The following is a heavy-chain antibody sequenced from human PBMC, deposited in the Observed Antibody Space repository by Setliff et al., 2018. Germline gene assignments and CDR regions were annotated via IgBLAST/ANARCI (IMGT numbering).Heavy chain of an antibody. CDR3: ARDNTMVGATDY. CDR1: GASFSDYY. J-gene: IGHJ4*02. D-gene: IGHD1-26*01. Sequence: FTCTVYGASFSDYYWSWIRQTPGKGLEWIGESNHGGSTDYNPSVKSRVTISLDTSKNQFSLRLRSVTAADTAVYFCARDNTMVGATDYWGLGTLVTVSS. V-gene: IGHV4-34*01. CDR2: SNHGGST.